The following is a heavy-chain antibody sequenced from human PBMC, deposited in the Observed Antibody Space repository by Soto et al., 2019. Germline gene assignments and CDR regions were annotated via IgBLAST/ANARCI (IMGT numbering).Heavy chain of an antibody. D-gene: IGHD6-13*01. CDR2: ISGNGGIT. CDR3: AKASSSSPSMDV. V-gene: IGHV3-23*01. J-gene: IGHJ6*04. Sequence: PGGSLRLSCAASGFTFSSYAMSWVRQAPGKGLEWVSAISGNGGITYYADSVKGRFTISRDNSKNTLYLQMGSLRAEDTAVYYCAKASSSSPSMDVWGKGTTVTVSS. CDR1: GFTFSSYA.